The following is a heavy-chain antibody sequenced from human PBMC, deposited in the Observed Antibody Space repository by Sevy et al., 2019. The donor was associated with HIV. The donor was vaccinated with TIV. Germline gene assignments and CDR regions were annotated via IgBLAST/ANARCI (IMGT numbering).Heavy chain of an antibody. V-gene: IGHV3-21*01. CDR3: TREASAAGTSFGLDV. J-gene: IGHJ6*02. CDR2: ISSRSGYI. CDR1: GFNFNKHF. Sequence: GGSLRLSCVGSGFNFNKHFMVWVRQAPGRGLQWVSSISSRSGYIFYSDSVRGLFTISRDNAKNSLFLEMNNLGVEDTAVYYCTREASAAGTSFGLDVWGQGTTVTVSS. D-gene: IGHD6-13*01.